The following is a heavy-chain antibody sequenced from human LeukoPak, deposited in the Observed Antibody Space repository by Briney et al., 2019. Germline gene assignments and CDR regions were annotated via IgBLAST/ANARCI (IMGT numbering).Heavy chain of an antibody. Sequence: SVKVSCKASGGTFSSYAISWVRQAPGQGLEWMGRIIAIFGTANYAQKFQGRVTITTDESTSTAYMELSSLRSEDTAVYYCASTYNWNVPLPDYWGQGTLVTVSS. V-gene: IGHV1-69*05. J-gene: IGHJ4*02. CDR2: IIAIFGTA. CDR1: GGTFSSYA. CDR3: ASTYNWNVPLPDY. D-gene: IGHD1-1*01.